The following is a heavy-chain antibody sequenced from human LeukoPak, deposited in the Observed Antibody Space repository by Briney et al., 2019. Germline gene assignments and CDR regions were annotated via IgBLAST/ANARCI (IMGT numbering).Heavy chain of an antibody. CDR1: GYTVTSYY. D-gene: IGHD3-22*01. V-gene: IGHV1-46*01. Sequence: ASVKVSCKASGYTVTSYYMHWVRQAPGQGLEWMGIINPSGGSTSYAQKFQGRVTMTRDTSTSTVYMELSSLRSEDTAVYYCARGGGYYDSSGYTDAFDIWGQGTMVTVSS. CDR2: INPSGGST. J-gene: IGHJ3*02. CDR3: ARGGGYYDSSGYTDAFDI.